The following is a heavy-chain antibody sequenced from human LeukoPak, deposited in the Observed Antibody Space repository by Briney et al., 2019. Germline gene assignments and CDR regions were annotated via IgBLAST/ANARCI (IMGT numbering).Heavy chain of an antibody. Sequence: PSETLSLTCTVSGGSISSYYWSWIRQPAGKGLEWIGRIYTSGSTNYNPSLKSRVTMSVDTSKNQFSLKLSSVTAADTAVYYCARVVVTARWDRVDYFDYWGQGTLVTVSS. CDR1: GGSISSYY. CDR2: IYTSGST. D-gene: IGHD5-18*01. J-gene: IGHJ4*02. CDR3: ARVVVTARWDRVDYFDY. V-gene: IGHV4-4*07.